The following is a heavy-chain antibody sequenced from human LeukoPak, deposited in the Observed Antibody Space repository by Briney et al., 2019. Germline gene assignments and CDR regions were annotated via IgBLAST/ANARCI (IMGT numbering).Heavy chain of an antibody. CDR2: IPYNGIT. CDR3: ARDRVDRFGPRFDP. CDR1: GGSIRSDY. Sequence: SETLSLTCSVSGGSIRSDYWSWIRQPPGKGLEWIGYIPYNGITNYNPSLKSRLTMSVDTSKSQFSLKLSSLTAADTAVYYCARDRVDRFGPRFDPWGPGTLVTVSS. J-gene: IGHJ5*02. D-gene: IGHD5-12*01. V-gene: IGHV4-59*01.